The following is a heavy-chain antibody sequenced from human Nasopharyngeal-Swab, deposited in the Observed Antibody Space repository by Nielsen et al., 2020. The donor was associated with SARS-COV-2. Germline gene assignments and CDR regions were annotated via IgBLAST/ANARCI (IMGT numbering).Heavy chain of an antibody. CDR3: ARDGTRYNWNDYYYYGMDV. CDR1: GYTFTGYY. Sequence: ASVKVSCKASGYTFTGYYMHWVRQAPGQGLEGMGRINPNSGGTNYAQKFQGRVTMTRDTSINTAYMELSRLRSDDTAVYYCARDGTRYNWNDYYYYGMDVWGQGTTVTVSS. J-gene: IGHJ6*02. D-gene: IGHD1-1*01. V-gene: IGHV1-2*06. CDR2: INPNSGGT.